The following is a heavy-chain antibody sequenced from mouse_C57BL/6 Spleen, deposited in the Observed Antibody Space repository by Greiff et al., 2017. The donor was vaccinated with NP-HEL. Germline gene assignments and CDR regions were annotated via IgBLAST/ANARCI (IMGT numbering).Heavy chain of an antibody. CDR3: VRHRDYSSNSMDY. J-gene: IGHJ4*01. CDR2: IRSKSNNYAT. Sequence: EVQLVESGGGLVQPKGSLKLSCAASGFSFNTYAMNWVRQAPGKGLEWVARIRSKSNNYATYYADSVKDRFTISRDDSESMLYLQMNNLKTEDTAMYYCVRHRDYSSNSMDYWGQGTSVTVSS. CDR1: GFSFNTYA. D-gene: IGHD1-1*01. V-gene: IGHV10-1*01.